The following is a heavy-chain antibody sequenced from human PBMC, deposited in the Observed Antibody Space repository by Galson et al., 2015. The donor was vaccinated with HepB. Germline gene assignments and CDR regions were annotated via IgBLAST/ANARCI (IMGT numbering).Heavy chain of an antibody. CDR2: MNPNSGNT. CDR1: GYTFTSYD. D-gene: IGHD2-2*01. J-gene: IGHJ3*02. V-gene: IGHV1-8*01. CDR3: ARVSSSISGVAAFDI. Sequence: SVKVSCKASGYTFTSYDINWVRQATGQGLEWMGWMNPNSGNTGYAQKFQGRVTMTWNTSISTAYMELSSLRSEDTAVYYCARVSSSISGVAAFDIWGQGTMVTVSS.